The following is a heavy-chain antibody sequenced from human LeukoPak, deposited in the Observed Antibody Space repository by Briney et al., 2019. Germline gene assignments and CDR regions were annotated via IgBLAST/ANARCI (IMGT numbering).Heavy chain of an antibody. CDR3: ARPRYGSGSLDS. V-gene: IGHV4-34*01. CDR2: INHSGST. D-gene: IGHD3-10*01. Sequence: SETLSLTCAVYGGSFSGHYWTWIRQPPGKGLEWIGEINHSGSTTYNPSLNNRVTISVDTSKNQFSLKMSSVTAADTAVYYCARPRYGSGSLDSWGQGTLVTVSS. J-gene: IGHJ4*02. CDR1: GGSFSGHY.